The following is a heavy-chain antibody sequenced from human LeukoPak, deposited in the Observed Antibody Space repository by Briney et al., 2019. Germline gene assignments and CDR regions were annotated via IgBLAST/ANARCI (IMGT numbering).Heavy chain of an antibody. CDR1: GDSIDKSTYY. V-gene: IGHV4-39*01. Sequence: PSETLSLTCTVSGDSIDKSTYYRGWIRQPPGKGLEWIGSIYYTGSTYYNPSLKSRVTVSVDTSKNQFSLKLSSVTAADTAVYYCARSSTTMTTGDYWGPGTLVTVSS. D-gene: IGHD4-17*01. CDR2: IYYTGST. CDR3: ARSSTTMTTGDY. J-gene: IGHJ4*02.